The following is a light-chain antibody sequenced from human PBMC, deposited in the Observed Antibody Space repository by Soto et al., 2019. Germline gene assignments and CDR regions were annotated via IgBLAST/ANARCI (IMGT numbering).Light chain of an antibody. CDR1: QGIRDA. V-gene: IGKV1-17*01. Sequence: DIQMTQSPSSLSASVGDRVTITCRASQGIRDALGWYQQKPGKAPKRLIYAASSLQSGVPSRFSGSGSGTEFTLTISSLQPEYFATYSCLQHNSYPQTCGQGTKVEIK. CDR3: LQHNSYPQT. J-gene: IGKJ1*01. CDR2: AAS.